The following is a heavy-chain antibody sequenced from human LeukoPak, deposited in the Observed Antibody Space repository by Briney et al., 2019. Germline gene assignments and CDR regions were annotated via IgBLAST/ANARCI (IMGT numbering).Heavy chain of an antibody. CDR1: GGTFSSYA. J-gene: IGHJ4*02. Sequence: ASVKVSCKASGGTFSSYAISWVRQAPGQGLEWMGGIIPIFGTANYAQKFLDRLTITADESTSTAYMELNSLRSEDTAVYYCARVREMATIASFDYWGQGTLLTVSS. V-gene: IGHV1-69*01. CDR2: IIPIFGTA. CDR3: ARVREMATIASFDY. D-gene: IGHD5-24*01.